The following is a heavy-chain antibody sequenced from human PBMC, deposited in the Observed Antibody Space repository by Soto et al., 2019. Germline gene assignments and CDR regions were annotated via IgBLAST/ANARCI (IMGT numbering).Heavy chain of an antibody. V-gene: IGHV3-23*01. CDR3: AKDLLRRAFGDRVGAFDI. Sequence: EVQLLESGGGLVQPGGSLRLSCAASGFTFSSYAMSWVRQAPGKGLEWVSAISGSGGSTYYADSVKGRFTISRDNSKNTLYLQMNSLRAEDTAVYYCAKDLLRRAFGDRVGAFDIWGQGTMVTVSS. D-gene: IGHD3-16*01. J-gene: IGHJ3*02. CDR2: ISGSGGST. CDR1: GFTFSSYA.